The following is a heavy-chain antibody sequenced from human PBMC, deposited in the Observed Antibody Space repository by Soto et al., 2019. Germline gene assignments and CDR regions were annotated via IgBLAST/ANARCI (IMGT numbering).Heavy chain of an antibody. CDR3: AKAIGFDTAMPSNGY. CDR2: ISGSCGST. Sequence: GGSLRLSCAASGFTFSSYAMSWVRQAPGKGLEWVSAISGSCGSTYYADSVKGRFTISRDNSKNTLYLQMNSLRAEDTAVYYCAKAIGFDTAMPSNGYWGQGTLVTVSS. J-gene: IGHJ4*02. D-gene: IGHD5-18*01. CDR1: GFTFSSYA. V-gene: IGHV3-23*01.